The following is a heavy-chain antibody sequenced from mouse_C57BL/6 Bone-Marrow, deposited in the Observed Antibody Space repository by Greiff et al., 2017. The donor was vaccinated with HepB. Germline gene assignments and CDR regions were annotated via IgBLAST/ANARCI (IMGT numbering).Heavy chain of an antibody. J-gene: IGHJ3*01. CDR2: IRDGVSYT. V-gene: IGHV5-4*01. CDR3: ERDKLTGTTWFAY. D-gene: IGHD4-1*01. Sequence: EVKLVESGGGLVKPGGSLKLSCAVSGFSFSSYALSWVRQTLEKRLVWVATIRDGVSYTYYPDNVKGRFTISRDNAKNNLYLQMSHLKSEDTAMYYCERDKLTGTTWFAYWGQGTLVTVSA. CDR1: GFSFSSYA.